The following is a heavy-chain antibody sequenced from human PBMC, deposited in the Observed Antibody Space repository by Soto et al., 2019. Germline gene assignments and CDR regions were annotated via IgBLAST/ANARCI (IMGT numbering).Heavy chain of an antibody. D-gene: IGHD3-22*01. CDR2: IDWEDDK. V-gene: IGHV2-70*01. J-gene: IGHJ4*02. Sequence: SGPTLVNPTQTLTLTCAFSGFSLSTDGMCVSWIRQPPGKALEWLALIDWEDDKYYNASLKTRLTISKDTSKSQVVLTMTNMDPEDTASYYCARAAFYYDVVGSYQGYYFAYWGQGTLLTVSS. CDR3: ARAAFYYDVVGSYQGYYFAY. CDR1: GFSLSTDGMC.